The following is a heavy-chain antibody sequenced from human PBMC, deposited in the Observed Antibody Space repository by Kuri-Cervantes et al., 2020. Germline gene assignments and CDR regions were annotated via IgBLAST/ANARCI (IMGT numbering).Heavy chain of an antibody. CDR1: GGSISSGGYY. CDR3: ARESEYSSSSVFDP. J-gene: IGHJ5*02. Sequence: SCTVSGGSISSGGYYWSWIRQHPGKGLEWIGYIYYSGSAYYNPSLKSRVTISVDTSKNQFSLKLSSVTAADTAVYYCARESEYSSSSVFDPWGQGTLVTVSS. V-gene: IGHV4-31*02. D-gene: IGHD6-6*01. CDR2: IYYSGSA.